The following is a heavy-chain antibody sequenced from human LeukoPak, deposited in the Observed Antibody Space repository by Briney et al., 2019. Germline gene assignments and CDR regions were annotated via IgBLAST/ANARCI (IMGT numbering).Heavy chain of an antibody. V-gene: IGHV5-51*01. CDR1: GFRFTRSW. CDR3: ARLTTVTTTTPYYMDV. J-gene: IGHJ6*03. CDR2: IYPGDCDT. Sequence: GESLKISCKGSGFRFTRSWIAWVRPMPGKGLGWMGIIYPGDCDTSYSPSFQGLVAISADKSISTAYLQWSSLKASDTAMYYCARLTTVTTTTPYYMDVWGKGTTVTVSS. D-gene: IGHD4-11*01.